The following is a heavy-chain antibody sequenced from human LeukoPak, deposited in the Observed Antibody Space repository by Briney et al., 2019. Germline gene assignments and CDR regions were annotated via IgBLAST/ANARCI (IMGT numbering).Heavy chain of an antibody. CDR2: ISTYNT. V-gene: IGHV1-18*01. CDR3: ARDYDSSGYWYYYYGMDV. D-gene: IGHD3-22*01. J-gene: IGHJ6*02. CDR1: GYTFISYG. Sequence: ASVKVSCKASGYTFISYGIGWVRQAPGQGLEWMGWISTYNTNYAQKLQGRVTMTRNTSISTAYMELSSLRSEDTAVYYCARDYDSSGYWYYYYGMDVWGQGTTVTVSS.